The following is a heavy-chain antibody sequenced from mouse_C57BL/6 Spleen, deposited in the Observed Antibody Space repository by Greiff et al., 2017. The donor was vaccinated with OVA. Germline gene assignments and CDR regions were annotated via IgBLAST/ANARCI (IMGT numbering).Heavy chain of an antibody. V-gene: IGHV1-61*01. CDR3: ASYGRDAMDY. CDR2: IYPSDSET. Sequence: QVQLKASWAELVRPGSSVKLSCKASGYTFTSYWMDWVKQRPGQGLEWIGNIYPSDSETHYNQKFKDKATLTVDKSSSTAYMQLSSLTSEDSAVYYCASYGRDAMDYWGQGTSVTVSS. J-gene: IGHJ4*01. CDR1: GYTFTSYW. D-gene: IGHD2-1*01.